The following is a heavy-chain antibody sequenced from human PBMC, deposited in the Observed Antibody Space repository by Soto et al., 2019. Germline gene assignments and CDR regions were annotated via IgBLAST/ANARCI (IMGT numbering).Heavy chain of an antibody. D-gene: IGHD5-12*01. Sequence: QVQLVQSGAEVKKPGSSVKVSCKASGGTFSSYAISWVRQAPGQGLEWMGGIIPIFGTANYAQKFQGRVTITADESTSRAYMELSSLRSEDTAVYYCASLGGIRGYSGYDYFDYWGQGTLVTVSS. CDR1: GGTFSSYA. V-gene: IGHV1-69*01. CDR2: IIPIFGTA. J-gene: IGHJ4*02. CDR3: ASLGGIRGYSGYDYFDY.